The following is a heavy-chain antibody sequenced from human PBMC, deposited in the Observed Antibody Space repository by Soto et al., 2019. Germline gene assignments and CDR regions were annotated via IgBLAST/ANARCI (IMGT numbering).Heavy chain of an antibody. CDR2: ISGSGGRT. V-gene: IGHV3-23*01. J-gene: IGHJ4*02. Sequence: EEALRLYSAPYEFTFSRHAMSWVRQSPKKGLEWVSDISGSGGRTYYADSVKGRFTISRDNSKNTLYLQMKSLRAEDTAVYYCSKETYQSLPGTTGVFDYWGQGSLVTVIS. CDR3: SKETYQSLPGTTGVFDY. D-gene: IGHD1-7*01. CDR1: EFTFSRHA.